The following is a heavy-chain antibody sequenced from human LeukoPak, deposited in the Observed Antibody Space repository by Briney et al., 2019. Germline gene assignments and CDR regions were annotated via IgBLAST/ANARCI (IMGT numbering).Heavy chain of an antibody. J-gene: IGHJ4*02. CDR1: GYSISSDYY. V-gene: IGHV4-38-2*02. CDR3: AIRGIAARRPGDY. CDR2: IFHNGNT. Sequence: SETLSLTCTVSGYSISSDYYWGRIRQPPGKGLEWIGNIFHNGNTYYNPSLKSRVTMSIDTSKKQFSLKLSSVTAADTAVYYCAIRGIAARRPGDYWGQGTLVTVSS. D-gene: IGHD6-6*01.